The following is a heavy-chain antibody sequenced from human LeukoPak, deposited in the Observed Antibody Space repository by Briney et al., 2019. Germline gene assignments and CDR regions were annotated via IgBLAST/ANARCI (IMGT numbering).Heavy chain of an antibody. Sequence: GASVKVSRKASRDTFSGYYIHWVRQAPGQGLEWMGWINPNSGGTNYAQKFQGRVTMTRDTSIRTAYLELRRLRSDDTAVYYCARDIAMVRGIISPFDYWGQGTLVTVSS. CDR3: ARDIAMVRGIISPFDY. D-gene: IGHD3-10*01. CDR1: RDTFSGYY. V-gene: IGHV1-2*02. J-gene: IGHJ4*02. CDR2: INPNSGGT.